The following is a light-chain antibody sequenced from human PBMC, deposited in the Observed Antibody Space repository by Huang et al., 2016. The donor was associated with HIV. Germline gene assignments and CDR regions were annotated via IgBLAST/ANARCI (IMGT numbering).Light chain of an antibody. V-gene: IGKV3-15*01. CDR1: QSIGNN. Sequence: DIAMTQSPATLSVSPGERVTLSCRASQSIGNNLAWYQQRLGQPPRLLISDASSRATGIPARFSGSGSGTEFTLTISGLQSEDFAVYHCQQYYDWPRTFGQGTKVGIK. J-gene: IGKJ1*01. CDR2: DAS. CDR3: QQYYDWPRT.